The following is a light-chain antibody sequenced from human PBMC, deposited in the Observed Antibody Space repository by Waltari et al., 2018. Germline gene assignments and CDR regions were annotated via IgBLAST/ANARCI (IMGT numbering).Light chain of an antibody. CDR1: SSDGGCYNH. Sequence: QSAPPQPASVSASPGPSITISSTGTSSDGGCYNHVSWYQQHPGKAPKLMIYDVSSRPSGVSIRFSGSKSGNTASLTISGLQAEDEADYFCTSYSTSITPYVFGTGTKVTVL. CDR2: DVS. J-gene: IGLJ1*01. CDR3: TSYSTSITPYV. V-gene: IGLV2-14*03.